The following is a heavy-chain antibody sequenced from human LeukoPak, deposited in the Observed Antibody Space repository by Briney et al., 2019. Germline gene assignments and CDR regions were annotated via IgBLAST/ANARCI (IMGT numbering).Heavy chain of an antibody. Sequence: GGSLRLSCAASGFTFSTNTMNWVRQAPGKGLEWVSSISSSSTYIYHADSVKGRFTISRDNAKKSLYLQMNSLRDEDTAVYYCARGSRDCSSGVCYAFDIWGQGTVVTVSS. D-gene: IGHD2-8*01. CDR1: GFTFSTNT. CDR3: ARGSRDCSSGVCYAFDI. CDR2: ISSSSTYI. J-gene: IGHJ3*02. V-gene: IGHV3-21*01.